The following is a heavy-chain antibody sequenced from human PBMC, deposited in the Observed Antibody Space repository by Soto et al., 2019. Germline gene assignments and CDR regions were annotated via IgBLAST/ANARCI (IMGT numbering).Heavy chain of an antibody. V-gene: IGHV1-69*12. J-gene: IGHJ6*02. CDR3: ARDNDRLQLGGNCYYILDV. D-gene: IGHD4-4*01. Sequence: QVQLVQSGAEMKEPGSSVKVSCKTSGGTFSSSAISWLRQAPGQGLEWMGGIIPLFRTPDYAQKFQGRVTIAADESTSTACMELSSLRSEDTAVYYCARDNDRLQLGGNCYYILDVWGQGTTITVSS. CDR1: GGTFSSSA. CDR2: IIPLFRTP.